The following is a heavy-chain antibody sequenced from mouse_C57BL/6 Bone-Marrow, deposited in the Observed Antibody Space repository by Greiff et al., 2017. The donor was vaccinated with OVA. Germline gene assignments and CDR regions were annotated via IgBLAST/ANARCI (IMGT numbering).Heavy chain of an antibody. CDR2: IYPGSGST. CDR3: ANIYYGYEGLYFDY. V-gene: IGHV1-55*01. CDR1: GYTFTSYW. J-gene: IGHJ2*01. Sequence: QVQLQQPGAELVKPGASVKMSCKASGYTFTSYWITWVKQRPGQGLEWIGDIYPGSGSTNYNAKFKSKATLTVDTSSSTAYMQLSRLTAEDSAVDYGANIYYGYEGLYFDYWGQGTTLTVSS. D-gene: IGHD2-2*01.